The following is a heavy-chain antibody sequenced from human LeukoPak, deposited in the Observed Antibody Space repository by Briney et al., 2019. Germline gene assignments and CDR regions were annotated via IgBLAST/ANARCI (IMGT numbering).Heavy chain of an antibody. Sequence: GGSLRLSCAASGFTFSDYYMSWIRQAPGKGLEWVSYISSSGSTIYYADSVKGRFTISRDNAKNSLYPQMNSLRAEDTAVYYCARGKLSMRATGDFDYWGQGTLVTVSS. D-gene: IGHD5-12*01. CDR2: ISSSGSTI. V-gene: IGHV3-11*01. CDR3: ARGKLSMRATGDFDY. J-gene: IGHJ4*02. CDR1: GFTFSDYY.